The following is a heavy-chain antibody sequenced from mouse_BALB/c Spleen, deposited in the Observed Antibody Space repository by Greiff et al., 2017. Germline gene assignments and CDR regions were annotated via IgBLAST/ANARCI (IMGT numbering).Heavy chain of an antibody. CDR1: GFSLTSYG. Sequence: QAQLQQSGPGLVAPSQSLSITCTVSGFSLTSYGVHWVRQPPGKGLEWLGVIWAGGSTNYNSALMSRLSISKDNSKSQVFLKMNSLQTDDTAMYYCARIYYGSSGDYYAMDYWGQGTSVTVSS. CDR2: IWAGGST. D-gene: IGHD1-1*01. J-gene: IGHJ4*01. V-gene: IGHV2-9*02. CDR3: ARIYYGSSGDYYAMDY.